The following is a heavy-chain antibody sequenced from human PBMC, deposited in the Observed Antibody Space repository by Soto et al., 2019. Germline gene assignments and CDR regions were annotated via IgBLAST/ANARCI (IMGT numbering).Heavy chain of an antibody. Sequence: EVQLLESGGAWDQPGGSLNPPCEALGSPFGGMPITWVPRAPGKGLEGISGIGSGGDTTYYADSVKGRFAISRDDSKNTLFLQMNSLRAEDTAVYYCAPGRQLVVDQWGQGTLVTVS. V-gene: IGHV3-23*01. CDR2: IGSGGDTT. D-gene: IGHD2-8*02. CDR1: GSPFGGMP. J-gene: IGHJ4*02. CDR3: APGRQLVVDQ.